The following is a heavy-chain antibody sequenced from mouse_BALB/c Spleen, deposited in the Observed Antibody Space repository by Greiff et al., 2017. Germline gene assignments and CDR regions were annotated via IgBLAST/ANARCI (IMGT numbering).Heavy chain of an antibody. CDR1: GFTFSSYG. Sequence: EVMLVESGGGLVQPGGSLKLSCAASGFTFSSYGMSWVRQTPDKRLELVATINSNGGSTYYPDSVKGRFTISRDNAKNTLYLQMSSLKSEDTAMYYCARAKLDDGIYAMDYWGQGTSVTVSS. D-gene: IGHD2-1*01. J-gene: IGHJ4*01. V-gene: IGHV5-6-3*01. CDR2: INSNGGST. CDR3: ARAKLDDGIYAMDY.